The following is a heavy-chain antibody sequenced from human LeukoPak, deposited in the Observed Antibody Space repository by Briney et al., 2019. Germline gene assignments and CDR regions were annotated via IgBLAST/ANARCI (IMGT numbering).Heavy chain of an antibody. CDR2: INPNSGGT. CDR3: ARDLIGGRPFDY. CDR1: GYTFTGYY. D-gene: IGHD2-15*01. V-gene: IGHV1-2*02. Sequence: ASVKVSCKASGYTFTGYYMHWLRQAPGQGLEWMGWINPNSGGTNYAQKFQGGVTMTRDTSISTAYMELSRLRSDDTAVYYCARDLIGGRPFDYWGQGTLVTVSS. J-gene: IGHJ4*02.